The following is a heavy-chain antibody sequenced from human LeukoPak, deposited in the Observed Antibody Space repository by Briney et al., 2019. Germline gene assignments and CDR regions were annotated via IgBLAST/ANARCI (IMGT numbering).Heavy chain of an antibody. Sequence: EASETLSLTCAVYGGSFSNYYWSWVRQPPGKGLEWIGEINHSGSTNYSPSLKSRVTMSVDTSKNQFSLKLSSVTAADTAVYYCASLTIFGVLIANLRFDPWGQGTLVTVSS. V-gene: IGHV4-34*01. J-gene: IGHJ5*02. CDR2: INHSGST. CDR1: GGSFSNYY. D-gene: IGHD3-3*01. CDR3: ASLTIFGVLIANLRFDP.